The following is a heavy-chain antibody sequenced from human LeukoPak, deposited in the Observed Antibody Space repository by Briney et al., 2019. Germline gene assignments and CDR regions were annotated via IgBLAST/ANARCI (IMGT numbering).Heavy chain of an antibody. CDR1: GFTFSSYA. CDR2: ISYDGSDK. V-gene: IGHV3-30-3*01. J-gene: IGHJ4*02. D-gene: IGHD1-7*01. CDR3: ARGAARGNWNYGDY. Sequence: GGSLRLSCAASGFTFSSYAMHWVRQAPGKGLEWVAVISYDGSDKYYADSVKGRFTIPRDNSKNTLYLQMNSLRAEDTAVYYCARGAARGNWNYGDYWGRETLVPVSS.